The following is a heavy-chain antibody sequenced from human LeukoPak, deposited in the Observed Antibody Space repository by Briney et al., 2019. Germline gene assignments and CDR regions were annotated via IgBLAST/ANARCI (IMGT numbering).Heavy chain of an antibody. V-gene: IGHV6-1*01. CDR2: TYFRSKWFN. CDR3: ARAPHGSGCDI. CDR1: GDSVSSNSAT. Sequence: SQTLSLTCDISGDSVSSNSATWIWIRQSPSRGLEWLGRTYFRSKWFNDYAVSLKGRIAVNPDTSKNRFSLQLDSVTPEDTAIYYCARAPHGSGCDIWGQGTLVTVSS. D-gene: IGHD6-19*01. J-gene: IGHJ4*02.